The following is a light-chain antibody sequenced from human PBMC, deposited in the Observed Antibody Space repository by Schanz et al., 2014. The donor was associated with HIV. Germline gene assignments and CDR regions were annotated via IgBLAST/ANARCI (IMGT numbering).Light chain of an antibody. CDR2: DVT. CDR3: SSYTTSSTLV. J-gene: IGLJ2*01. CDR1: SGDVGRYDY. V-gene: IGLV2-14*03. Sequence: QSALTQPASVSGSLGQSITISCTGTSGDVGRYDYVSWYQQHPGQAPKLLIYDVTYRPSGISNCFSGSKSGYTASLTISGLQADDEADYYCSSYTTSSTLVFGGGTKLTVL.